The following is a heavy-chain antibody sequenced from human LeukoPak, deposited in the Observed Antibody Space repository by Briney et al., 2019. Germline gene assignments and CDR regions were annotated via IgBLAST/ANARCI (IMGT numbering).Heavy chain of an antibody. V-gene: IGHV1-24*01. J-gene: IGHJ4*02. CDR2: FDPEDGET. D-gene: IGHD1-26*01. CDR1: GYTLTELS. CDR3: ATGNGGSYSLFDY. Sequence: ASVKVSCKVSGYTLTELSMHWVRQAPGKGLEWMGGFDPEDGETIYVQKLQGRVTMTEDTSTDTAYMELSSLRSEDTAVYYCATGNGGSYSLFDYWGQGTLVTVSS.